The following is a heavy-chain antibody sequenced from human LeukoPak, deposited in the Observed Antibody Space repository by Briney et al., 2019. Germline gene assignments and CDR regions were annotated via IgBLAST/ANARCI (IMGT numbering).Heavy chain of an antibody. D-gene: IGHD5-12*01. Sequence: GGSLRLSCAASGFTFDDYNMHWVRQAPGKGLEWVSLITWNGDSTYYADSVEGRFTISRDNSKNSLYLQMNSLRTEDTAVYYCAKDKWLREYYYYYMDVWGKGTTVTVSS. CDR3: AKDKWLREYYYYYMDV. V-gene: IGHV3-43*01. J-gene: IGHJ6*03. CDR2: ITWNGDST. CDR1: GFTFDDYN.